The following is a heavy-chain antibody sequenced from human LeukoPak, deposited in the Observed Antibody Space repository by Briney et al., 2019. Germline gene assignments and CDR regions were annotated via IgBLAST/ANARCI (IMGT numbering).Heavy chain of an antibody. CDR1: GYSFTCYW. J-gene: IGHJ3*02. D-gene: IGHD1/OR15-1a*01. CDR2: IYPGDSDT. Sequence: PGESLKISCKGSGYSFTCYWIGWVRQMPGKGLEWMGIIYPGDSDTRYSPSFQGQVTISADKSISTAYLQWSSLKASDTAMYYCARFSLGNKGGDAFDIWGQGTMVTVSS. V-gene: IGHV5-51*01. CDR3: ARFSLGNKGGDAFDI.